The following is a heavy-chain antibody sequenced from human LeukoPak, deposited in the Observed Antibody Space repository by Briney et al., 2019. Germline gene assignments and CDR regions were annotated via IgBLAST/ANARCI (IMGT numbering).Heavy chain of an antibody. V-gene: IGHV4-59*01. J-gene: IGHJ3*02. CDR2: IYYSGST. D-gene: IGHD2-21*01. CDR3: ARSFGFWWVGGAFDI. CDR1: GGSISSYY. Sequence: SETLSLTCTVSGGSISSYYWSWIRQPPGKGLEWIGYIYYSGSTNYNPSLKSRVTISVDTSKNQFSLKLSSVTAADTAVYYCARSFGFWWVGGAFDIWGQGTMVTVSS.